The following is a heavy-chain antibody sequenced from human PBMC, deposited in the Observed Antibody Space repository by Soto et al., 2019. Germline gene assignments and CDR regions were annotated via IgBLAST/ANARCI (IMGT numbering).Heavy chain of an antibody. CDR2: IRSRAYSRTS. Sequence: GGSLRLSCTVSGFTFANYAMSWFRQAPGKGPEWVGFIRSRAYSRTSEYAASVQGRVTGSRNDSKNIAYLQMNSPMTDDTGVYFCAREPTRAGTSLFDFVYWGQGTQVTVSS. J-gene: IGHJ4*02. CDR3: AREPTRAGTSLFDFVY. CDR1: GFTFANYA. V-gene: IGHV3-49*03. D-gene: IGHD1-7*01.